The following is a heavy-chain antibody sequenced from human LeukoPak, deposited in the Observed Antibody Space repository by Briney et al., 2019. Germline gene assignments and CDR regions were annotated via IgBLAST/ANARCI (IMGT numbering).Heavy chain of an antibody. CDR2: IYSGGST. CDR3: ARDLGIVVVPAAYYYYYGMDV. J-gene: IGHJ6*02. Sequence: GGSLRLSCAASGFTVSSNYMSWVRQAPGKGLEWVSVIYSGGSTYYADSVKGRFTISRHNSKNTLYLQMNSLRAEDTAVYCCARDLGIVVVPAAYYYYYGMDVWGQGTTVTVSS. V-gene: IGHV3-53*01. CDR1: GFTVSSNY. D-gene: IGHD2-2*03.